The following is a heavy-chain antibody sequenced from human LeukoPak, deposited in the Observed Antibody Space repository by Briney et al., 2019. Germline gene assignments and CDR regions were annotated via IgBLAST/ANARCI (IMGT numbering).Heavy chain of an antibody. D-gene: IGHD6-19*01. V-gene: IGHV3-23*01. CDR1: GFTFSSYE. Sequence: GGSLSLSFAASGFTFSSYEMNWVRQAPGKGLEWVSGIGGSGGTTYYADSVKGRFTISRDNSKNTLYLQMNSLRAEDTAVYYCAKVFWYSSGGDWGQGTLVTVSP. J-gene: IGHJ4*02. CDR2: IGGSGGTT. CDR3: AKVFWYSSGGD.